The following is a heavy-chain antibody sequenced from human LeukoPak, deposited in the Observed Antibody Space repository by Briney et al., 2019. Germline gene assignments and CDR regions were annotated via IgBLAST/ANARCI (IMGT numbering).Heavy chain of an antibody. V-gene: IGHV3-66*01. CDR3: AKERAGYTNPYYFDY. Sequence: GGSLRLSCAASGFTVSSNFVSWVRQAPGKGLEWVSVIYTGGITYHADSVKGRFTTSRDNSKNTLYLQMNSLRADDTAVYYCAKERAGYTNPYYFDYWGQGTLVTVSS. J-gene: IGHJ4*02. CDR2: IYTGGIT. CDR1: GFTVSSNF. D-gene: IGHD3-16*02.